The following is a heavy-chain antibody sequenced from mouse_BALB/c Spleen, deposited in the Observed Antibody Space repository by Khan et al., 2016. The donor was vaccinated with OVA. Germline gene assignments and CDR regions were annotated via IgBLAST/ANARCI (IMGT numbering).Heavy chain of an antibody. CDR1: GFTFSTYG. CDR2: VSTGGGYT. D-gene: IGHD1-1*01. V-gene: IGHV5-6*01. Sequence: VQLKESGGDLVKPGGSLKLSCAASGFTFSTYGMSWVRQTPDKRLEWVATVSTGGGYTYYPASVKGRFTISRDNAKNTLYLQMSSLKSEDTAMFYCASIAYYYDSEGFAYWGQGTLVTVSA. J-gene: IGHJ3*01. CDR3: ASIAYYYDSEGFAY.